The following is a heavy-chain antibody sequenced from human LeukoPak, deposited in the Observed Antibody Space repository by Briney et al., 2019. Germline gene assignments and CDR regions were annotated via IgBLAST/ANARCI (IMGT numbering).Heavy chain of an antibody. Sequence: SETLSLTCAAYGGSISGYYWSWIRQAPGKGLEWIGEINHGGTINYNPSLKSRVTILVDTSKKQFTLRLSSVTAADTAVYYCARDNEASGSGRKFDYWGQGSLVTVSS. D-gene: IGHD3-10*01. J-gene: IGHJ4*02. CDR3: ARDNEASGSGRKFDY. CDR2: INHGGTI. CDR1: GGSISGYY. V-gene: IGHV4-34*01.